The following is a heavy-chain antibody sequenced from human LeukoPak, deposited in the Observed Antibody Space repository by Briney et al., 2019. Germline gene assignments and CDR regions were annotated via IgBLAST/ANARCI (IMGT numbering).Heavy chain of an antibody. CDR3: VRLWLRWGIEY. V-gene: IGHV4-39*01. D-gene: IGHD5-12*01. Sequence: PAETLSLTCDVSGASTNTDSYFWGWIRQPPGKGLEWVGSGYYAGSGSHYNPSLKSRVTISVDMSRNRYSLKLHSVTTADTAVYYCVRLWLRWGIEYWGQGSLVTVSS. CDR1: GASTNTDSYF. J-gene: IGHJ4*02. CDR2: GYYAGSGS.